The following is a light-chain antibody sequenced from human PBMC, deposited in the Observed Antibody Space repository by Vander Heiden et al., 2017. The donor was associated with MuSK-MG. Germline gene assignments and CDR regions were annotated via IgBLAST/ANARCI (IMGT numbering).Light chain of an antibody. CDR2: AAS. CDR3: QQNDSLPHT. V-gene: IGKV1-33*01. J-gene: IGKJ2*01. CDR1: QDISIY. Sequence: DIQIDQPPSYLSASVGDRVTITCRASQDISIYLNWYQQKPGKAPKLLIYAASNLEIGVPSRFSGSGSGTDFTLTISSLQPEDIATYYCQQNDSLPHTFGRGTKVEIK.